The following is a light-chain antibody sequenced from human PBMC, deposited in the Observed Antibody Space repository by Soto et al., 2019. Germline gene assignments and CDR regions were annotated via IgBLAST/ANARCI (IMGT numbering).Light chain of an antibody. CDR3: QQYNLWPPIT. Sequence: EIVMTQSPATLSVSPGERATLSCRASQSVSSNLAWYQQKPGQAPRLLIYGAYTRAAGVPARFSGSGSGAEFTLTITSLQSEDIALYYCQQYNLWPPITFGQGTRLEI. J-gene: IGKJ5*01. CDR1: QSVSSN. V-gene: IGKV3-15*01. CDR2: GAY.